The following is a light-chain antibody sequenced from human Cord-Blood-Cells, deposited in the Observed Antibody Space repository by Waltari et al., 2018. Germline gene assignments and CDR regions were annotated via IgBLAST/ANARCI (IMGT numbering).Light chain of an antibody. CDR2: WAS. CDR3: QQYYSTPCT. J-gene: IGKJ3*01. Sequence: DIVMTQSPDSLAVSLGERATINCKSSQSVLYSSNNKNYLAWYQQKPGQPPKLPIYWASTRESGVPDRFSGSGSGTDFTLTISSLQAEDVAVYYCQQYYSTPCTFGPGTKVDIK. V-gene: IGKV4-1*01. CDR1: QSVLYSSNNKNY.